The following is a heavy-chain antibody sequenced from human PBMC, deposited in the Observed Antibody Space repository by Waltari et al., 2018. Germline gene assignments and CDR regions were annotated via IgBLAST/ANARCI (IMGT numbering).Heavy chain of an antibody. Sequence: HVQLQESGPGLVKPSETLSLTCTVSGDFPSDDHLTWIRPAPGKGLEWIAYLRNSGGTKCTPSLQSRVTVSAVTSKTQFSPRLTSVTAADTATYYCARLPTKYYDSLGWGFFDQWGQGILVTVSS. D-gene: IGHD3-22*01. CDR2: LRNSGGT. CDR1: GDFPSDDH. J-gene: IGHJ4*02. CDR3: ARLPTKYYDSLGWGFFDQ. V-gene: IGHV4-59*08.